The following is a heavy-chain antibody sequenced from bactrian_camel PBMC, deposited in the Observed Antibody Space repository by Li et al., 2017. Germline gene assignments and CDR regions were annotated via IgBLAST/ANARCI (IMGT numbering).Heavy chain of an antibody. CDR2: IDTNGGYT. V-gene: IGHV3S61*01. Sequence: HVQLVESGGGLVEAGESLTLSCKASGLNFGDHSMGWFRRAPGKEREGVAYIDTNGGYTYYADSVEGRFTISQDTAKNTVSLQMTSLKPEDTAMYYCGQGDVLYYGGYYGLYGLDYWGKGTQVTVS. J-gene: IGHJ7*01. CDR1: GLNFGDHS. D-gene: IGHD2*01.